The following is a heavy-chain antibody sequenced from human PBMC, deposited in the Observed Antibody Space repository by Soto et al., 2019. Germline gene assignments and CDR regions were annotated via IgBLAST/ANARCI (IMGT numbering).Heavy chain of an antibody. CDR2: IYYSGST. V-gene: IGHV4-59*12. J-gene: IGHJ4*02. CDR3: AGVHSGYDPDFDY. CDR1: GGSISSYY. D-gene: IGHD5-12*01. Sequence: SETLSLTCTVSGGSISSYYWSWIRQPPGKGLEWIGEIYYSGSTNYNPPLKSRVTISVDKSKNQFSLKLSSVTAADTAVYYCAGVHSGYDPDFDYWGQGTLVTVSS.